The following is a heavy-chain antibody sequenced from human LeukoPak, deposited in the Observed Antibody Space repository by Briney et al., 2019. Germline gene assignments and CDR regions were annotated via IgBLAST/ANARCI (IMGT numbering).Heavy chain of an antibody. CDR2: INHSGST. Sequence: SETLSLTCAVYGGSFSGYYWSWIRQPPGKGLEWIGEINHSGSTNYNPSLKSRVTISVDTSKNQFSLKLSSVTAADTAVYYCARGGPGYSSGWLGYWGQGTLVTVSS. CDR3: ARGGPGYSSGWLGY. CDR1: GGSFSGYY. V-gene: IGHV4-34*01. D-gene: IGHD6-19*01. J-gene: IGHJ4*02.